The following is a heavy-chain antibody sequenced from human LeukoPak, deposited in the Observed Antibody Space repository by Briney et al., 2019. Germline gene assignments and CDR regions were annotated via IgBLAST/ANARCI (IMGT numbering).Heavy chain of an antibody. V-gene: IGHV3-30-3*01. CDR1: GFTFSSYA. Sequence: PGRSLRLSCAASGFTFSSYAMHWVRQAPGKGLEWVAVISYDGSNKYYADSVKGRFTISRDNSKNTVYLQMNSLRDEDTAVYYCARDPEMYSSGWDGHFQHWGQGTQVIVSS. CDR3: ARDPEMYSSGWDGHFQH. CDR2: ISYDGSNK. D-gene: IGHD6-19*01. J-gene: IGHJ1*01.